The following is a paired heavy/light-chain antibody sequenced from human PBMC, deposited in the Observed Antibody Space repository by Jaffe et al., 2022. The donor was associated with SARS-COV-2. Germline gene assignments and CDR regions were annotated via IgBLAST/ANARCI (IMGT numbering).Light chain of an antibody. CDR1: QTVRSNY. CDR2: DAS. J-gene: IGKJ5*01. CDR3: QQYGSSPIT. V-gene: IGKV3-20*01. Sequence: EIVLTQSPGTLSLSPGERATLSCRASQTVRSNYLAWYQQKPGQAPRLLIYDASNRATGIPDRFSGSASGTDFTVTISRLEPEDFAVYYCQQYGSSPITFGQGTRLEIK.
Heavy chain of an antibody. CDR1: GFAVRSNY. J-gene: IGHJ3*01. CDR2: IYSGGST. Sequence: EVQLVESGGGLIQPGGSLRLSCAASGFAVRSNYMNWVRQAPGKGLEWVSVIYSGGSTDYADSVKGRFTISRDSSKNTVYLQMNSLRAEDTAIYYCARYFDAFDAWGQGTMVTVSS. CDR3: ARYFDAFDA. V-gene: IGHV3-53*01.